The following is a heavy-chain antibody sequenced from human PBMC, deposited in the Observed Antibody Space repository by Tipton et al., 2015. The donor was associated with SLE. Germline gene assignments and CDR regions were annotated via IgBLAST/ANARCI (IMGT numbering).Heavy chain of an antibody. Sequence: TLSLTCTVSGGSISSGYYYWSWIRQPAGKGLEWIGRFYTSGSTNYNPSLKSRVTISVDTSKNHFSLKLSSVTAADTAVYYCARHIAAAGHFDYWGQGTLVTVSS. CDR2: FYTSGST. CDR1: GGSISSGYYY. V-gene: IGHV4-61*02. J-gene: IGHJ4*02. CDR3: ARHIAAAGHFDY. D-gene: IGHD6-13*01.